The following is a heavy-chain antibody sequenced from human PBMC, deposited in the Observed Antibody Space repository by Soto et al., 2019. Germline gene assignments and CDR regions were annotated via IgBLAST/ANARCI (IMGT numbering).Heavy chain of an antibody. CDR2: INPSGGST. CDR3: ARDESGYDGGPHAFDI. CDR1: GYTFTSYY. D-gene: IGHD5-12*01. J-gene: IGHJ3*02. V-gene: IGHV1-46*01. Sequence: ASVKVSCKAPGYTFTSYYMHWVRQAPGQGLEWMGIINPSGGSTSYAQKFQGRVTMTRDTSTSTVYMELSSLRSEDTAVYYCARDESGYDGGPHAFDIWGQGTMVTVSS.